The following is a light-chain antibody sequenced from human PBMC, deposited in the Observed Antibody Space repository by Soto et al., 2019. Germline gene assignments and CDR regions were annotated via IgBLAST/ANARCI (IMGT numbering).Light chain of an antibody. CDR3: MQGTHWPET. V-gene: IGKV2-30*01. Sequence: DVVMTQSPLSLPVTLGQPASISCRSSQSLVYSDGNTYLNWFQQRPGQSPRRLIYKVSNRDSGVPDRFSGSGSVTDFTLNLSRVEDCDVGIYYCMQGTHWPETFGQGTKVEL. CDR2: KVS. J-gene: IGKJ1*01. CDR1: QSLVYSDGNTY.